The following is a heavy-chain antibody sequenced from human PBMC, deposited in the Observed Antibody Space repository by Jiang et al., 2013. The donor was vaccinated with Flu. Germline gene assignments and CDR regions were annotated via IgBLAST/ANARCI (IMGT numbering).Heavy chain of an antibody. CDR3: TREQLDTSMAGLFDY. V-gene: IGHV1-18*01. J-gene: IGHJ4*02. CDR2: ISASNGNT. D-gene: IGHD5-18*01. Sequence: SGAEVKKPGASVTVSCKASGYTFINSGISWVRQAPGQRFEWMGWISASNGNTKYAEKFQDRVTMTTDTSTSTAYLELRSLRSDDTAVYYCTREQLDTSMAGLFDYWGQGTLVTVSS. CDR1: GYTFINSG.